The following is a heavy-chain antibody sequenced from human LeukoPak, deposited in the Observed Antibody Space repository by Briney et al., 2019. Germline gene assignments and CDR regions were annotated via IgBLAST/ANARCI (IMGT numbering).Heavy chain of an antibody. J-gene: IGHJ6*03. CDR1: GYSTSSGYY. Sequence: SETLSLTCAVSGYSTSSGYYWGWIRQPPGKGLEWIGSIYHSGSTYYNPSLKSRVTISVDTSKNQFSLKLSSVTAADTAVYYCARVTRGMTYYDGSGSYSDYYYYYMDVWGNGTTVTVSS. CDR2: IYHSGST. V-gene: IGHV4-38-2*01. D-gene: IGHD3-10*01. CDR3: ARVTRGMTYYDGSGSYSDYYYYYMDV.